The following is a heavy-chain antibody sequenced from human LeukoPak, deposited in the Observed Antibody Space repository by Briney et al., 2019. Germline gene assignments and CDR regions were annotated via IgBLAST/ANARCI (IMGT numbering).Heavy chain of an antibody. D-gene: IGHD3-22*01. J-gene: IGHJ5*02. Sequence: TGESLKISCKGSGYSFTSYWISWVRQMPGKGLEWMGRIDPSDSYTNYSPSFQGHVTISADKSISTAYLQWSSLKASDTVMYYCARHTDYYDSSATNEPDNWFDPWGQGTLVTVSS. CDR3: ARHTDYYDSSATNEPDNWFDP. CDR2: IDPSDSYT. V-gene: IGHV5-10-1*01. CDR1: GYSFTSYW.